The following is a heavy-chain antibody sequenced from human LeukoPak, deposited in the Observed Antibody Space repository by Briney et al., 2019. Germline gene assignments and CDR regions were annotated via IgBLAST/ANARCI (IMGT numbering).Heavy chain of an antibody. CDR1: GYTLTTYG. D-gene: IGHD2-8*01. V-gene: IGHV1-18*01. Sequence: ASVKVSCKTSGYTLTTYGISWVRQAPGQGLEWMGWSSPNNGNRNYAQKFQGRVTMTTDTSTATAYMELRSLRSDDTAVYYCARGYYCTHGVCYGGDFDNWGQGTLVTVSS. CDR2: SSPNNGNR. CDR3: ARGYYCTHGVCYGGDFDN. J-gene: IGHJ4*02.